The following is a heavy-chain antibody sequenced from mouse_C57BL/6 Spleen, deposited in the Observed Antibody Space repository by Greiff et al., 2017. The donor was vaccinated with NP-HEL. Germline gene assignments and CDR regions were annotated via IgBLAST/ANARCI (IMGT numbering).Heavy chain of an antibody. CDR3: ARPQYDYVFAY. CDR1: GYAFSSYW. J-gene: IGHJ3*01. V-gene: IGHV1-80*01. Sequence: QVQLKQSGAELVKPGASVKISCKASGYAFSSYWMNWVKQRPGKGLEWIGQIYPGDGDTNYNGKFKGKATLTADKSSSTAYMQLSSLTSEDSAVYFCARPQYDYVFAYWGQGTLVTVSA. CDR2: IYPGDGDT. D-gene: IGHD2-4*01.